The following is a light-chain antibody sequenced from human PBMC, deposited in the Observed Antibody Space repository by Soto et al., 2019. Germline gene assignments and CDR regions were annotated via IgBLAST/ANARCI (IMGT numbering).Light chain of an antibody. CDR2: GAS. J-gene: IGKJ2*01. Sequence: EIVLTQSPGTLSLSPGERATLSCRASQSVSSTYLAWYQQKPGQAPRLLIYGASSRATSIPDRFSGSGSGTDFTLTISRLEPEDFAVYYCQQYDSSPETFGQGTKLEIK. CDR3: QQYDSSPET. CDR1: QSVSSTY. V-gene: IGKV3-20*01.